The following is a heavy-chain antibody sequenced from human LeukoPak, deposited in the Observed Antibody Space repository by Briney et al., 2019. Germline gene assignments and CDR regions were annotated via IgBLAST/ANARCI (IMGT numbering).Heavy chain of an antibody. V-gene: IGHV1-3*01. CDR3: ARNNIVVVPAANDYYYYYGMDV. CDR1: GYTFSNYA. J-gene: IGHJ6*02. Sequence: ASVKVSCKASGYTFSNYAMHWVRQAPGQRLERMGWINAGDGNTKYSQKFQGRVTITADESTSTAYMELSSLRSEDTAVYYCARNNIVVVPAANDYYYYYGMDVWGQGTTVTVSS. D-gene: IGHD2-2*01. CDR2: INAGDGNT.